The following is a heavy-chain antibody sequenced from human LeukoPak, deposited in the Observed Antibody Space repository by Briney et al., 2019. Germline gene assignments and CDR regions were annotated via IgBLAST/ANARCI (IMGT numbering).Heavy chain of an antibody. CDR1: GYTFTSYY. V-gene: IGHV1-46*01. CDR3: ARDVGCSRTSCYVDAFDI. J-gene: IGHJ3*02. D-gene: IGHD2-2*01. CDR2: INPSGCST. Sequence: ASVKASCKASGYTFTSYYMHWVRQAPGQGLEWMGIINPSGCSTSYAQKFQGRVTMTRDTSTSTVYMELRSLRSEDTAVYCCARDVGCSRTSCYVDAFDIWGQGIMVSVSS.